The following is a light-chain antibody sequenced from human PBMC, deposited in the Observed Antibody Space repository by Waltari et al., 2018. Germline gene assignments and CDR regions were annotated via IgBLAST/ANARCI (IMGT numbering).Light chain of an antibody. V-gene: IGKV3-20*01. J-gene: IGKJ2*01. CDR3: HQSVSSPLT. Sequence: EIVLTQSPGTLSLSPGERATLSCRASQRVRSSALAWYQQRPGQAPRLLIYGASIRATGIPDRFSGSGSGTDFTLTISRLEPEDFAVYFCHQSVSSPLTFGQGTKLEI. CDR1: QRVRSSA. CDR2: GAS.